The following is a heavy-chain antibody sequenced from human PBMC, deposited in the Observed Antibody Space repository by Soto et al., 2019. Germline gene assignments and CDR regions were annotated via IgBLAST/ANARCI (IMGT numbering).Heavy chain of an antibody. J-gene: IGHJ4*02. Sequence: EVQLLESGGGLIRPGGSLRLSCAASGFTFSSYVMSWVRQAPGKGLEWVSVISGSGGSTYYVDSVKGRFTISRDNSKNTLYLQMNSLRAEDTAVYYCAKDLYYYDGSGSFRFDYWGQGTLVTVSS. V-gene: IGHV3-23*01. CDR2: ISGSGGST. CDR1: GFTFSSYV. D-gene: IGHD3-22*01. CDR3: AKDLYYYDGSGSFRFDY.